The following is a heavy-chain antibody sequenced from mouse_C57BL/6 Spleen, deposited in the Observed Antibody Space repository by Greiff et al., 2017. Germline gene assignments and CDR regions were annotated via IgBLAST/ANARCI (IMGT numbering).Heavy chain of an antibody. CDR1: GFTFSSYA. CDR3: TRATYYSNYDYAMDY. V-gene: IGHV5-9-1*02. J-gene: IGHJ4*01. Sequence: EVQLVESGEGLVKPGGSLKLSCAASGFTFSSYAMSWVRQTPVKRLEWVAYISSGGDYIYYADTVKGRFTISRDNARNTLYLQMSSLKSEDTAMYYCTRATYYSNYDYAMDYWGQGTSVTVSS. CDR2: ISSGGDYI. D-gene: IGHD2-5*01.